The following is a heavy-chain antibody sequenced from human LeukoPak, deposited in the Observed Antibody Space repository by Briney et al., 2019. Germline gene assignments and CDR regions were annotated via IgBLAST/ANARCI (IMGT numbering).Heavy chain of an antibody. V-gene: IGHV3-49*04. CDR2: TRSKLYGGTT. D-gene: IGHD1-26*01. CDR1: GLTYWVSA. J-gene: IGHJ4*02. CDR3: ARWEMDFDY. Sequence: GLSLRLSCTLSGLTYWVSAVIWVPDARGRGVVWSCCTRSKLYGGTTEYAASVKGRINNSRDESKSIAYLQIHSRPIEDTGVYFCARWEMDFDYWGQGTLGTVSS.